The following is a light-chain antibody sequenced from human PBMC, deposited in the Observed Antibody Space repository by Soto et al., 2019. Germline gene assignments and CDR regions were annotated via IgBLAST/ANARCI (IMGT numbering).Light chain of an antibody. CDR1: QSVSSR. CDR2: GAS. Sequence: EIVMTQSPATLSVSPGERATLSCRASQSVSSRLAWYQQKSGQAPRLLISGASSRAAGISARFSGSGSGTEFTLTISSLQSEDFAVYYCQQSSNWPRTFGQGTKVDI. CDR3: QQSSNWPRT. J-gene: IGKJ1*01. V-gene: IGKV3-15*01.